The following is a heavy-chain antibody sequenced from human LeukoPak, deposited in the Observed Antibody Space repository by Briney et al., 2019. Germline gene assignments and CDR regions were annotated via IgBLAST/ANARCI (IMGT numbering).Heavy chain of an antibody. J-gene: IGHJ6*02. CDR3: ARNNGMDV. V-gene: IGHV3-7*03. CDR1: GFTLSNHW. Sequence: GGSLRLSCEASGFTLSNHWMTWVRQVPGRGPEWVANVNRDGSETYYLDSVKGRFTISKDNAKNSLYLQMNSLGAEDTALYHCARNNGMDVWGQGTTVIVSS. CDR2: VNRDGSET.